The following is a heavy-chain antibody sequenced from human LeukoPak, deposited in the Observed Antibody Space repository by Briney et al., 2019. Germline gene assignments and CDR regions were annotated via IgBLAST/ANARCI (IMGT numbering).Heavy chain of an antibody. CDR1: GGSISSYY. D-gene: IGHD5-12*01. CDR2: IYYSGST. CDR3: ARDTQRWLQLGDAFDI. V-gene: IGHV4-59*01. J-gene: IGHJ3*02. Sequence: SETLSLTCTVSGGSISSYYWSWIRQPPGKGLEWIGYIYYSGSTNYNPSLKSRVTISVDTSKNQFSPKLSSVTAADTAVYYCARDTQRWLQLGDAFDIWGQGTMVTVSS.